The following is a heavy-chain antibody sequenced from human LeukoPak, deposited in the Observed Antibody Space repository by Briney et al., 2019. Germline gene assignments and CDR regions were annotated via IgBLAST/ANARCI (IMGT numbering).Heavy chain of an antibody. Sequence: GGSLRLSCAACGFIFSSYGVLWVRRARGKGGEWVAVIAYDGSNKYNANSVKCRFTISRDNPKHTLYLQMNSLRAEDTAVYYCAKDDLRGAMTTVTTLGYWGQGTLVTVSS. D-gene: IGHD4-11*01. V-gene: IGHV3-30*18. CDR3: AKDDLRGAMTTVTTLGY. CDR2: IAYDGSNK. J-gene: IGHJ4*02. CDR1: GFIFSSYG.